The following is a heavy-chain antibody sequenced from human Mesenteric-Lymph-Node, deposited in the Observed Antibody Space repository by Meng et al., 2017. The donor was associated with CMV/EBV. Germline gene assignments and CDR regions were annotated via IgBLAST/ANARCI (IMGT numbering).Heavy chain of an antibody. D-gene: IGHD3-10*01. CDR3: ARDDYYGSGRGMDV. Sequence: GGSLRLSCVASGFRISNYWMHWVRQAPGKGLVWVSRINSDGSSTSYGDSVKGRFTISRDNAKNTLYLQMNSLRAEDTAVYYCARDDYYGSGRGMDVWGQGTTVTVSS. CDR1: GFRISNYW. J-gene: IGHJ6*02. CDR2: INSDGSST. V-gene: IGHV3-74*01.